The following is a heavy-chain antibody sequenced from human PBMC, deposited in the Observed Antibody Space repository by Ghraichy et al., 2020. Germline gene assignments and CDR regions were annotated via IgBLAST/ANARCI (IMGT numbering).Heavy chain of an antibody. D-gene: IGHD3-22*01. Sequence: GGSLRLSCAASGFTFSNYAMSWVRQAPGKGLEWVSAISGSGGSTYYADSVKGRFTISRDNSKTTLYLQMNSLRAEDTAVYYCAKEQIGGSYYDSSGYCPFGFWGQGTLVTVSS. CDR1: GFTFSNYA. V-gene: IGHV3-23*01. J-gene: IGHJ4*02. CDR3: AKEQIGGSYYDSSGYCPFGF. CDR2: ISGSGGST.